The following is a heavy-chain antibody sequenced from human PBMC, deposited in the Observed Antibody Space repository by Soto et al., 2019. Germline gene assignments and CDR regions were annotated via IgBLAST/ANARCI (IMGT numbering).Heavy chain of an antibody. Sequence: QITLKESGPTLVKPTQTLTLTCTFSGFSLSTSGVGVGWIRQPPGKALEWLALIYWDDDKRYRPSQKSRLTTTRDTCQTPVVPTMTNMDPVDTATYYCAHWGAYHFDPWGQGTLVTVSS. CDR1: GFSLSTSGVG. CDR2: IYWDDDK. V-gene: IGHV2-5*02. D-gene: IGHD3-16*02. CDR3: AHWGAYHFDP. J-gene: IGHJ5*02.